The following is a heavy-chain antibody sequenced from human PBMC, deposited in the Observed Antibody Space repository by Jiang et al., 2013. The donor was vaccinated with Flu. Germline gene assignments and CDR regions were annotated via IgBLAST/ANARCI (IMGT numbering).Heavy chain of an antibody. J-gene: IGHJ4*02. Sequence: GLVKPSETLSLTCAVSGYSISSGYYWGWIRQPPGKGLEWIGSIYHSGSTYYNPSLKSRVTISVDTSKNQFSLKLSSVTAADTAVYYCARGSSGWLERYFDYWGQGTLVTVSS. CDR1: GYSISSGYY. D-gene: IGHD6-19*01. V-gene: IGHV4-38-2*01. CDR3: ARGSSGWLERYFDY. CDR2: IYHSGST.